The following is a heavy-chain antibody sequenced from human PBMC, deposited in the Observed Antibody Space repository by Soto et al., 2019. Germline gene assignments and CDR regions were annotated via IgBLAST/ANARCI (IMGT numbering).Heavy chain of an antibody. J-gene: IGHJ4*02. Sequence: ASVKVSCKASGYTFTSYAMHWVRQAPGQRLKWMGWINAGNGNTKYSQKFQGRVTITRDTSVSTAYMELSSLRSEDTAVYYCARVYYDILTGYLWDYWGQGTLVTVSS. CDR1: GYTFTSYA. CDR2: INAGNGNT. D-gene: IGHD3-9*01. CDR3: ARVYYDILTGYLWDY. V-gene: IGHV1-3*01.